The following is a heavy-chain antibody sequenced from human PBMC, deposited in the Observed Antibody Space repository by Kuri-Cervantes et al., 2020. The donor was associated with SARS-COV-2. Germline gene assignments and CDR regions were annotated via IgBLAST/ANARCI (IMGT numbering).Heavy chain of an antibody. Sequence: SVKVACKASGGTYTTHAFSWVRQTPGQGLEWMGGIIPIFGTIRYEQRFQSRLTIPSDENTNTAYMELSSLRSEDTAIYNCAXFRAGAVATGXDDLDYWGQGTQVTVSS. CDR3: AXFRAGAVATGXDDLDY. D-gene: IGHD6-19*01. CDR1: GGTYTTHA. CDR2: IIPIFGTI. J-gene: IGHJ4*02. V-gene: IGHV1-69*13.